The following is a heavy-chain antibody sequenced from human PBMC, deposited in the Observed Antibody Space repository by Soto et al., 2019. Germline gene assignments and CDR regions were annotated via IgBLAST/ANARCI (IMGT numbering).Heavy chain of an antibody. J-gene: IGHJ3*02. CDR3: ARDQGEDWCMLCGCGSCYSSSWTFHI. CDR1: GGSISSYY. V-gene: IGHV4-59*01. CDR2: IYYSGST. Sequence: SETLSLTCTVSGGSISSYYWSWIRQPPGKGLEWIGYIYYSGSTNYNPSLKSRVTISVDTSKNQFSLKLSSVTAADTAVYYCARDQGEDWCMLCGCGSCYSSSWTFHIWGQGTMVTVSS. D-gene: IGHD2-15*01.